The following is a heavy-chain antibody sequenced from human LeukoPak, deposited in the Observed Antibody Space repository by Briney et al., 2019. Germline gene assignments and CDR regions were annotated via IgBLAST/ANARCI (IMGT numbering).Heavy chain of an antibody. V-gene: IGHV3-53*01. J-gene: IGHJ4*02. Sequence: PGGSLRLSSAASGFTVSNNYMSWGRQAPGKGLERVSLIYSGGSTYYADSVKGRFTISRDNSMNTLYLQMNSLRAEDTAMYYCARGLRGYKYGSDYWGQGTLVTVSS. CDR1: GFTVSNNY. CDR3: ARGLRGYKYGSDY. CDR2: IYSGGST. D-gene: IGHD5-18*01.